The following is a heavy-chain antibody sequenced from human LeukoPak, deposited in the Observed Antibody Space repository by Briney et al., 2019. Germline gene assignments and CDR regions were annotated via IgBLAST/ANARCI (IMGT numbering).Heavy chain of an antibody. Sequence: GGSVKVSCKASGGTFSSYAISWVRQAPGQGLEWMGGIIPIFGTANYAQKFQGRVTITADESKSTAYMELSSLRSEDTAVYYCARSYYCSSTSCFDYWGQGTLVTVSS. V-gene: IGHV1-69*13. D-gene: IGHD2-2*01. CDR2: IIPIFGTA. J-gene: IGHJ4*02. CDR1: GGTFSSYA. CDR3: ARSYYCSSTSCFDY.